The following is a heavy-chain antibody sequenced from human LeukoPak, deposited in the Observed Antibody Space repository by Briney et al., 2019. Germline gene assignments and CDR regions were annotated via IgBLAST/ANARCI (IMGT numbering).Heavy chain of an antibody. D-gene: IGHD6-6*01. V-gene: IGHV4-39*07. Sequence: SETLSLTCTVSGGSISSSSYYWGWIRQPPGKGLEWIGSIYYSGSTYYNPSLKSRVTISVDTSKNQFSLKLSSVTAADTAVYYCARSIAARENWFDPWGQGTLVTVSS. CDR1: GGSISSSSYY. J-gene: IGHJ5*02. CDR3: ARSIAARENWFDP. CDR2: IYYSGST.